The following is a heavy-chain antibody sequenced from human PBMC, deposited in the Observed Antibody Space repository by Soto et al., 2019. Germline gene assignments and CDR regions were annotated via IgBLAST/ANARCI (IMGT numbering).Heavy chain of an antibody. CDR2: ISNDGGNT. V-gene: IGHV3-30-3*01. Sequence: QVQLVESGGGVVQPGRSLKLSCAASEFTFSSYTMYWVRQAPGKGLEWVAGISNDGGNTYYPDSVKGRFTISRDNSKNTLYLEMNSLRAEDTAVYYCAREWSMSVSAPGYWCQGTLVTVSS. J-gene: IGHJ4*02. CDR3: AREWSMSVSAPGY. D-gene: IGHD2-8*02. CDR1: EFTFSSYT.